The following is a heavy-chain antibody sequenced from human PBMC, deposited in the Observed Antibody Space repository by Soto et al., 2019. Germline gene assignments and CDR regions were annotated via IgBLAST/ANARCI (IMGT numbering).Heavy chain of an antibody. Sequence: QVQLVQSGAEVKKPGASVKVSCKASGYTFTSYGISWVRQAPGQGLECMGWISAYNGNPKYAQKLQGRVTMTTKTSTSSGYMELRSLRSDDTAVYYCARDWNYFQTDYWGQGTLVTVSS. CDR3: ARDWNYFQTDY. V-gene: IGHV1-18*01. J-gene: IGHJ4*02. CDR1: GYTFTSYG. CDR2: ISAYNGNP. D-gene: IGHD1-7*01.